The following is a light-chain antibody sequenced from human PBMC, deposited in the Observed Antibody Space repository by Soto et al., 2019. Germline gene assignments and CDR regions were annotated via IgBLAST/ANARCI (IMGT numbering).Light chain of an antibody. CDR1: QTISSW. CDR2: DAS. CDR3: QQYNSSRP. V-gene: IGKV1-5*01. Sequence: DIQMTQSPSTLSGSVGDRVTIPCRASQTISSWLAWYQQKPGKAPKLLIYDASSLESGVPSRFSGSGSGTEFTLTISSLQPDDFATYYCQQYNSSRPFGQGTKVDIK. J-gene: IGKJ1*01.